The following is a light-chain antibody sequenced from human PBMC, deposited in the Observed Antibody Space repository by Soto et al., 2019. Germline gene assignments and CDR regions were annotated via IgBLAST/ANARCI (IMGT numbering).Light chain of an antibody. CDR3: CSHAGSSSV. CDR2: EGS. J-gene: IGLJ3*02. CDR1: SSDVGTYNL. V-gene: IGLV2-23*01. Sequence: QSVLTQPASVSGSPGQSITISCTGTSSDVGTYNLVSWYQQYPGKAPKLMIYEGSKRPSGVSNRFSGSQSGNTASLTISGLQADDEADYYCCSHAGSSSVFGGGTKLTVL.